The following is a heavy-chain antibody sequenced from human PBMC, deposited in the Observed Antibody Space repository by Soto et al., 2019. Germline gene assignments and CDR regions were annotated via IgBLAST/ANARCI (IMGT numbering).Heavy chain of an antibody. J-gene: IGHJ6*03. Sequence: ASVKVSCKASGYTFTSYGISWVRQDPGQGLEWMGWISAYNGNTNYAQKLQGRVTMTTDTSTSTAYMELRSLRSDDTAVYYCARETADYYDFWSGYHAAMDVWGKGTTVTVSS. CDR3: ARETADYYDFWSGYHAAMDV. D-gene: IGHD3-3*01. CDR2: ISAYNGNT. V-gene: IGHV1-18*01. CDR1: GYTFTSYG.